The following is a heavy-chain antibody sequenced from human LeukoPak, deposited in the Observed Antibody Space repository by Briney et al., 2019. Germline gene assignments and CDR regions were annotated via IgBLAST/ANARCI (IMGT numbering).Heavy chain of an antibody. CDR3: ARDKDLYTATDDAFDI. CDR1: GFTFSSYA. Sequence: GGSLRLSCAASGFTFSSYAMHWVRQAPGKGLEWVAVISYDGSNKYYADSVKGRFTISRDNSKNTLYLQMNSLRAEDTAVYYCARDKDLYTATDDAFDIWGQGTMVTVSS. V-gene: IGHV3-30*04. D-gene: IGHD5-18*01. CDR2: ISYDGSNK. J-gene: IGHJ3*02.